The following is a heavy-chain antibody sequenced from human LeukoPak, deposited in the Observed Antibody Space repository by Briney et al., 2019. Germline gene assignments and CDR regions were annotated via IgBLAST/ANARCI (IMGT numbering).Heavy chain of an antibody. CDR1: GYTFTSYG. CDR2: INPNSGGT. J-gene: IGHJ6*03. CDR3: ARTPLVKLLWFGEGYYMDV. D-gene: IGHD3-10*01. V-gene: IGHV1-18*01. Sequence: ASVKVSCKASGYTFTSYGISWVRQAPGQGLEWMGWINPNSGGTNYAQKLQGRVTVTTDTSTSAAYMELRSLRSDDTAVYYCARTPLVKLLWFGEGYYMDVWGKGTTVTISS.